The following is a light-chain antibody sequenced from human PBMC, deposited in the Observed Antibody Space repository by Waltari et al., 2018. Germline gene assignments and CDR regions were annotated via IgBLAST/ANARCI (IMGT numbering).Light chain of an antibody. CDR3: QQYYTNSYT. CDR1: QSVLYSSNNKNY. V-gene: IGKV4-1*01. CDR2: WAS. J-gene: IGKJ2*01. Sequence: DIVMTQSPDSLPVSLGERATIYRKSSQSVLYSSNNKNYLAWYQQQPGQPPKLLIYWASTRESGVPDRFSGSGSVTDFTLTISSLQAEDVAVYYCQQYYTNSYTFGQGTKLESK.